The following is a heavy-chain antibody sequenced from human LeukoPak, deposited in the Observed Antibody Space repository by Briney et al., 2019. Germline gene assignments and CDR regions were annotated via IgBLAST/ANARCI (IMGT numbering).Heavy chain of an antibody. CDR1: GHTFTSYG. CDR2: ISAYNGNT. J-gene: IGHJ4*02. V-gene: IGHV1-18*01. Sequence: ASVKVSCKASGHTFTSYGISWVRQAPGQGLEWMGWISAYNGNTNYAQKLQGRVTMTTDTSTSTAYMELRSLRSDDTAVFYCARERAKLLWFGELESGLDYWGQGTLVTVSS. D-gene: IGHD3-10*01. CDR3: ARERAKLLWFGELESGLDY.